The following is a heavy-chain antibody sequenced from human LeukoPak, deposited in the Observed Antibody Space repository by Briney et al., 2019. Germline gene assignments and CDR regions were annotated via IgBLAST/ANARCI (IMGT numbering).Heavy chain of an antibody. V-gene: IGHV4-59*08. J-gene: IGHJ4*02. D-gene: IGHD3-22*01. CDR1: GGSIRNYY. CDR3: ASRAYYDSSGLDY. CDR2: VSNSGST. Sequence: SETLSLTCSVSGGSIRNYYWTWIRQPPGKGLEWIGHVSNSGSTKYNPSLKSRATISIDTSKKHFSLKLSSVTAADTAVYYCASRAYYDSSGLDYWGQGILVTVSS.